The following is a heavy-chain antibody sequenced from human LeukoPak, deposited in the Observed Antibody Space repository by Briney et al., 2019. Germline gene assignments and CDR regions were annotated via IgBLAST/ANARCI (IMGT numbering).Heavy chain of an antibody. CDR2: ISWNSGSI. V-gene: IGHV3-9*01. J-gene: IGHJ6*03. CDR1: GFTFDDYA. D-gene: IGHD5-12*01. CDR3: AKGYDLYYYYYMDV. Sequence: QAGGSLRLSCAASGFTFDDYAMHWVRQAPGKGLEWVSGISWNSGSIGYADSVKGRFTISRDNAKNSLYLQMNSLRAEDTALYYCAKGYDLYYYYYMDVWGKGTTVPVSS.